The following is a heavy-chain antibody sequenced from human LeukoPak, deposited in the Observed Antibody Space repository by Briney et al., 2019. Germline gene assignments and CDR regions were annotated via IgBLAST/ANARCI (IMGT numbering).Heavy chain of an antibody. Sequence: GGSLRLSCAASGFTVSDNYMSWVRQAPGKGLEWVSVIYNGGFTYYADSAKGRYTISRDISKNALYLHMNSLRVDDTALYYCAKSYGVGTYYFDHWGQGTVVTVSS. V-gene: IGHV3-53*01. CDR3: AKSYGVGTYYFDH. D-gene: IGHD3-3*01. CDR2: IYNGGFT. J-gene: IGHJ4*02. CDR1: GFTVSDNY.